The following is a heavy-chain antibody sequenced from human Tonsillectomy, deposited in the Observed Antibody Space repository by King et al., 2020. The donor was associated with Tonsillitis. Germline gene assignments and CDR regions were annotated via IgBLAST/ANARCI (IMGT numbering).Heavy chain of an antibody. CDR2: INTDSNTI. CDR3: AGGNGIASWFDP. Sequence: VQLVESGGGLVQPGVSLRLSCTASDFTFSAYSMNWVRQAPGRGLEWLSYINTDSNTIYYADSVKGRFTISRDNAKNSVYLEMNSLRPEATAVYYCAGGNGIASWFDPWGQGTLVTVSS. V-gene: IGHV3-48*01. J-gene: IGHJ5*02. D-gene: IGHD2-8*01. CDR1: DFTFSAYS.